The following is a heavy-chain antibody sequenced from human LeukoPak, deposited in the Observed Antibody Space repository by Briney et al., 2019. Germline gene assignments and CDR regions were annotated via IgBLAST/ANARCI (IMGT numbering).Heavy chain of an antibody. CDR1: GFTFSGSA. D-gene: IGHD2-8*01. V-gene: IGHV3-73*01. CDR2: IRSKANSYAT. J-gene: IGHJ4*02. Sequence: QPGGSLRLSCAASGFTFSGSAMHWVRQASGKGLEWVGRIRSKANSYATAYAASVKGRFTISRDDSKNTAYLQMNSLKTEDTAVYYCTSSGGYCTNGVCQDYWGQGTLVTVSS. CDR3: TSSGGYCTNGVCQDY.